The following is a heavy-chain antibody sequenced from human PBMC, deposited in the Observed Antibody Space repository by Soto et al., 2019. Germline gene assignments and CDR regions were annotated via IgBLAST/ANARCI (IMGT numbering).Heavy chain of an antibody. CDR3: ARDLGGSGSYYNVLRYGMDV. J-gene: IGHJ6*02. Sequence: ASVKVSCKASGYTFTGYYMHWVRQAPGQGLEWMGWINPNSGGTNYAQKFQGWVTMTRDTSISTAYMELSRLRSDDTAVYYCARDLGGSGSYYNVLRYGMDVWGQGTTVTISS. V-gene: IGHV1-2*04. CDR1: GYTFTGYY. D-gene: IGHD3-10*01. CDR2: INPNSGGT.